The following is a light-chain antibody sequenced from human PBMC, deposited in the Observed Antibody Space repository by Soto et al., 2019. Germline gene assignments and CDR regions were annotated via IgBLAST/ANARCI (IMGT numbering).Light chain of an antibody. CDR2: VAS. V-gene: IGKV1-39*01. CDR1: QSVGTY. Sequence: DIQMTQSPSSLSASVGDRVTITCRASQSVGTYLSWYQQKQGKAPKLLINVASTLQSGVPSRFSGSGSGTDFTLAISSLQPEDFATYYCQQSSSTPLTFGPGTTVHVE. J-gene: IGKJ3*01. CDR3: QQSSSTPLT.